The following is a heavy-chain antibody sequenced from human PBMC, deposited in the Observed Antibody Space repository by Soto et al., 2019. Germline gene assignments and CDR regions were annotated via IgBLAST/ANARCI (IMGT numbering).Heavy chain of an antibody. J-gene: IGHJ6*02. Sequence: QVQLQESGPGLVKPSETLSLLCFVFGEAVGSGQSYWNWIRQAPGKGLEWIGHTSVTGAMKYSASPKSRVTMSVDTSKSQISLTLTSVTAADSATYFCVRGRADSAGSSLGRRMDVWGQGTTVTVAS. D-gene: IGHD3-10*01. CDR1: GEAVGSGQSY. CDR3: VRGRADSAGSSLGRRMDV. CDR2: TSVTGAM. V-gene: IGHV4-61*01.